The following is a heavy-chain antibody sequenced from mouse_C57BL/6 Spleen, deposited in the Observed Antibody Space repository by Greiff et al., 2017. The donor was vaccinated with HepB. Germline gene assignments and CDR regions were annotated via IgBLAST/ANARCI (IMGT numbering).Heavy chain of an antibody. Sequence: EVMLVESGGGLVQPGGSLSLSCAASGFTFTDYYMSWVRQPPGKALEWLGFIRNKANGYTTEYSASVKGRFTISRDNSQSILYLQMNALRAEDSATYYCASLYDGYYWGFAYWGQGTLVTVSA. V-gene: IGHV7-3*01. CDR3: ASLYDGYYWGFAY. CDR1: GFTFTDYY. CDR2: IRNKANGYTT. J-gene: IGHJ3*01. D-gene: IGHD2-3*01.